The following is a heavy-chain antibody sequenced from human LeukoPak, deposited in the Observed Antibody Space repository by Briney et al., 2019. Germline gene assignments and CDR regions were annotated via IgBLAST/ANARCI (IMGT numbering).Heavy chain of an antibody. D-gene: IGHD6-13*01. CDR3: ARSSQADDY. CDR2: INPGGSST. Sequence: GGSLRLSCAASGFTFSSYWMHWVRQVPGKGLVWVSRINPGGSSTAYADSVKGRFTISRDNAKNTLYLQMDSLRAEDTAIYYCARSSQADDYRGQGTLVTVSS. V-gene: IGHV3-74*01. CDR1: GFTFSSYW. J-gene: IGHJ4*02.